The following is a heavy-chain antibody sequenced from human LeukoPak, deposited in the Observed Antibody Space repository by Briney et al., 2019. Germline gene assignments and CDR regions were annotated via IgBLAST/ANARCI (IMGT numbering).Heavy chain of an antibody. CDR3: ARVYSGYDRAFDI. CDR1: GGSISSGGYY. V-gene: IGHV4-30-2*01. D-gene: IGHD5-12*01. Sequence: SQTLSLTCTVSGGSISSGGYYWSWIRQPPGKGLEWIGYIYHSGSTYYNPSLKSRVTISVDRSKNQFSLKLSSVTAADTAVYYCARVYSGYDRAFDIWGQGTMVTVSS. J-gene: IGHJ3*02. CDR2: IYHSGST.